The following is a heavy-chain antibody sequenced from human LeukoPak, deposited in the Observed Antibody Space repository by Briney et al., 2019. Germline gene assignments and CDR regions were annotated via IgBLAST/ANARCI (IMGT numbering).Heavy chain of an antibody. CDR2: MNPNSGNT. J-gene: IGHJ6*02. V-gene: IGHV1-8*01. Sequence: ASVKVSCKASGYTFTSYDINWVRQATGQGLEWMGWMNPNSGNTGYAQKFQGRVTMTRNTSISTAYMELSSLRSEDTAVYYCAKDLTGGHSYGLIYYYYGMDVWGQGTTVTVSS. CDR1: GYTFTSYD. D-gene: IGHD5-18*01. CDR3: AKDLTGGHSYGLIYYYYGMDV.